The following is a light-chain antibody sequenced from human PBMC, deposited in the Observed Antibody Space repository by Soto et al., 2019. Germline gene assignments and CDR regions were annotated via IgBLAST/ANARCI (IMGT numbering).Light chain of an antibody. Sequence: EIVMTQSAATLSVSPGERATLSCRPSQSVGSNLAWYQQKPGQAPRLLIYGASTRATGIPARFSGSGSGTEFTLTISSLQSEDFAVYYCQQYNVWPLTFGGGTKGEIE. V-gene: IGKV3-15*01. CDR2: GAS. CDR1: QSVGSN. CDR3: QQYNVWPLT. J-gene: IGKJ4*01.